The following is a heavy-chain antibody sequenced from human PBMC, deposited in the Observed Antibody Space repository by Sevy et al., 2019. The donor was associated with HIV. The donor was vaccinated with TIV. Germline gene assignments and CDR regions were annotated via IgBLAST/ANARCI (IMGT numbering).Heavy chain of an antibody. CDR2: IIGSGGST. Sequence: GGSLRLSCAASGFTFSSYAMSWVRQAPGKGLEWVSAIIGSGGSTYYADSVKGRFTISRDNSKNTLYLQMNSLRAEDTAVYYCAKDPSGSYLYYFDYWGQGTLVTVSS. D-gene: IGHD1-26*01. CDR3: AKDPSGSYLYYFDY. CDR1: GFTFSSYA. V-gene: IGHV3-23*01. J-gene: IGHJ4*02.